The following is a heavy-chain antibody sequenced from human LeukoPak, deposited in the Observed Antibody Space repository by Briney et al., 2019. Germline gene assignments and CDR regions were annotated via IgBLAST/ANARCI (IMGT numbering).Heavy chain of an antibody. CDR3: ASGELWVSFSDY. CDR2: IYCSGST. CDR1: GGSISSSSYY. Sequence: SETLSLTCTVSGGSISSSSYYWGWIRQPPGKGLEWIGSIYCSGSTYYNPSLKSRVTISVDTSKNQFSLKLSSVTAADTAVYYCASGELWVSFSDYWGQGTLVTVSS. J-gene: IGHJ4*02. D-gene: IGHD3-10*01. V-gene: IGHV4-39*07.